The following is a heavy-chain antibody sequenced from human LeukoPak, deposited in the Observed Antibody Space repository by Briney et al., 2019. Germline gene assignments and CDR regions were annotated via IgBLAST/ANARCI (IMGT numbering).Heavy chain of an antibody. CDR3: AKAGSYYDTLYDA. CDR1: GGSISSGGYY. CDR2: IYYSGST. Sequence: SETLSLTWTVSGGSISSGGYYWSWIRQHPGKGLEWIGYIYYSGSTYYNPSLKSRVTISVDTSKNQFSLKLSSVTAADTAVYYCAKAGSYYDTLYDAWGQGTLVTVSS. J-gene: IGHJ5*02. V-gene: IGHV4-31*02. D-gene: IGHD3-22*01.